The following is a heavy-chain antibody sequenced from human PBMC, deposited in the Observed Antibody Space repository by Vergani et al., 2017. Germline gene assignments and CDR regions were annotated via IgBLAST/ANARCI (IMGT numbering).Heavy chain of an antibody. V-gene: IGHV4-34*01. CDR2: INHSGST. J-gene: IGHJ4*02. CDR1: GGSFSGYY. D-gene: IGHD1-1*01. CDR3: ARGYTHWNPGLDY. Sequence: QVQLQQWGAGLLKPSETLSLTCAVYGGSFSGYYWSWIRQPPGKGLEWIGEINHSGSTNYNPSLKSRVTISVDTSKNQFSLKLSSVTAADTAVYYCARGYTHWNPGLDYWGQGTLVTVSS.